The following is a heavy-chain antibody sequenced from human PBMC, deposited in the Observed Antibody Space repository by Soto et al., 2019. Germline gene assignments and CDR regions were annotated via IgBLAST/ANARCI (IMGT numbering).Heavy chain of an antibody. CDR1: GGTFSSYA. CDR3: ARGQHSLYSSSWRLGVAFDY. J-gene: IGHJ4*02. CDR2: IIPIFGTA. D-gene: IGHD6-13*01. V-gene: IGHV1-69*12. Sequence: QVQLVQSGAEVKKPGSSVKVSCKASGGTFSSYAISWVRQAPGQGLEWMGGIIPIFGTANYAQKFQGRVTITADESTSTAYMELSSLRSEDTAVYYCARGQHSLYSSSWRLGVAFDYWGQGTLVTVSS.